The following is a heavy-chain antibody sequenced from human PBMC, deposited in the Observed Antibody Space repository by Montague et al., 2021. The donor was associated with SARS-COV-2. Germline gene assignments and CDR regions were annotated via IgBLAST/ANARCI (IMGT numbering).Heavy chain of an antibody. D-gene: IGHD3-22*01. CDR1: GFTFSSYE. Sequence: SLRLSCAASGFTFSSYEMNWVRQAPGKGLEWVSSISSSSSYIYYADSVKGRFTISRDNAKNSLYLQMNSLRAEDTAVYYCARVWNYYDSSGYYLSYFDYWGQGTLVTVSS. CDR2: ISSSSSYI. V-gene: IGHV3-21*01. CDR3: ARVWNYYDSSGYYLSYFDY. J-gene: IGHJ4*02.